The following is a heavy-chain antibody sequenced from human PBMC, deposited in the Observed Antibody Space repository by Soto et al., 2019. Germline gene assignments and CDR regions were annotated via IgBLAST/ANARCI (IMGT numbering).Heavy chain of an antibody. CDR2: IKSKTDGGTT. CDR3: TTGVGAEDDAFDI. D-gene: IGHD1-26*01. CDR1: GFTFSNAW. Sequence: GGSLKLSCAASGFTFSNAWMNWVRQAPGKGLEWVGRIKSKTDGGTTDYAAPVKGRFTISRDDSKNTLYLKMNSLKTKDTAVYYCTTGVGAEDDAFDIWGQGTMVTVSS. V-gene: IGHV3-15*07. J-gene: IGHJ3*02.